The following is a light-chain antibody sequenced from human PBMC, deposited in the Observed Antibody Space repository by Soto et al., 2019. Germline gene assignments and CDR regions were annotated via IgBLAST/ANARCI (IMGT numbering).Light chain of an antibody. CDR3: CSYAGTSTWV. J-gene: IGLJ3*02. V-gene: IGLV2-14*03. Sequence: QPVLTQPSSMSGSPGQSITISCTGTSSDVGAYDHVSWHQQRPGRAPKVLIYDVRIRPSGLSNRFSGSKSDNTASLTISGLQAEDEANYYCCSYAGTSTWVFGGGTKLTVL. CDR2: DVR. CDR1: SSDVGAYDH.